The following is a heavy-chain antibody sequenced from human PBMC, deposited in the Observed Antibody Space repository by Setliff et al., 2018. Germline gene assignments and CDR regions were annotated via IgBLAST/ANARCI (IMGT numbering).Heavy chain of an antibody. CDR3: ARDVGYGDYVGCYGMDV. Sequence: GASVKVSCAASGFTVSSNYTSWVRQAPGKGLEWVSVIYSGGSTYYADSVKGRFTISRDNSKNTLYLQMNSLRAEDTAVYYCARDVGYGDYVGCYGMDVWGQGTTVTVSS. CDR1: GFTVSSNY. J-gene: IGHJ6*02. D-gene: IGHD4-17*01. CDR2: IYSGGST. V-gene: IGHV3-53*01.